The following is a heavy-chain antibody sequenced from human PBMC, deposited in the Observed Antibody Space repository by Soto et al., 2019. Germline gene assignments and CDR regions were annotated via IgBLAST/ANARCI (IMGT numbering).Heavy chain of an antibody. V-gene: IGHV3-23*01. CDR3: AKDRYLDHDSRGYLFDN. J-gene: IGHJ4*02. CDR2: ISRYGDFT. CDR1: GFTFNIYA. Sequence: EVQLLESGGDLIQPGGSLRLSCAASGFTFNIYAMTWVRQAPGKGLEWVSAISRYGDFTYYADSVEGRFTISRDNSKNAVYVQMNSLRAEDTAVYYCAKDRYLDHDSRGYLFDNWGQGTLVTVSS. D-gene: IGHD3-22*01.